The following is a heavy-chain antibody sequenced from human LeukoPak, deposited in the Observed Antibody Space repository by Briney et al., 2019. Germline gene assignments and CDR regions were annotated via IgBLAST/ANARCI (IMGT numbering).Heavy chain of an antibody. CDR3: ARVAVGKLDY. J-gene: IGHJ4*02. D-gene: IGHD2-21*01. Sequence: SETLSLTCTVSGGSISSGGYYWSWIRQPPGKGLEWIGYTYHNGATFYNPSLKSRVTMSVDTSKNQFSLKLSSVTAADTAVYYCARVAVGKLDYWGQGTLVTVSS. CDR2: TYHNGAT. V-gene: IGHV4-30-2*01. CDR1: GGSISSGGYY.